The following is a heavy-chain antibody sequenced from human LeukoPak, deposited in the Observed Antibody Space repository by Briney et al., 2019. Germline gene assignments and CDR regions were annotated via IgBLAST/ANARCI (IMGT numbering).Heavy chain of an antibody. CDR2: INHSGST. D-gene: IGHD4-23*01. V-gene: IGHV4-34*01. J-gene: IGHJ3*02. CDR1: GGSFSGYY. Sequence: SETLSLTCAVYGGSFSGYYWSWIRKPPGKGLEWIGEINHSGSTNYNPSLKSRVTISVDTSKNQFSLKLSSVTAADTAVYYCARVLLSDYGGNSVSAFDIWGQGTMVTVSS. CDR3: ARVLLSDYGGNSVSAFDI.